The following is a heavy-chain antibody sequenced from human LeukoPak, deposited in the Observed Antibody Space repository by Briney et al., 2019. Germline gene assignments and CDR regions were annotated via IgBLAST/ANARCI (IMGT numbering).Heavy chain of an antibody. CDR1: GYTFTSYD. D-gene: IGHD1-26*01. CDR3: TRGVRALDRKSGGYDAFDV. V-gene: IGHV1-18*01. Sequence: GASVKVSCKASGYTFTSYDINWVRQATGQGLEWMGWISALNGNTDYAQKLQGRVTVTTDASTNTAYMELRGLRSDDTAVYYCTRGVRALDRKSGGYDAFDVWGQGTMVTVSS. CDR2: ISALNGNT. J-gene: IGHJ3*01.